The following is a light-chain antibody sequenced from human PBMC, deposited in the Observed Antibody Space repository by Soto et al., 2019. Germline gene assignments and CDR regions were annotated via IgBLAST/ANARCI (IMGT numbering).Light chain of an antibody. CDR2: GAS. CDR3: QQDYTLPWT. J-gene: IGKJ1*01. V-gene: IGKV3D-7*01. CDR1: QSLSSSF. Sequence: EIVMTQSPATLSLSPGERATLSCRASQSLSSSFLSWYQQKHGQAPRLLIYGASIRATGIPARFSGSGSGTHFTLTISSLQPEDFAVYYCQQDYTLPWTFGQGTKVEIK.